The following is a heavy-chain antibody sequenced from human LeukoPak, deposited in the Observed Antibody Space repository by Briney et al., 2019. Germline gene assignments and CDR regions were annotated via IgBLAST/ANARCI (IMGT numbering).Heavy chain of an antibody. J-gene: IGHJ4*02. D-gene: IGHD5-18*01. CDR1: GGSISSYY. Sequence: PSETLSLTXTISGGSISSYYWSWIRQTAGKGLEWIGRIYTSGSTNYNPSLKTRVTVSVDTSKSQFSLKLSSVTAADTAMYYCAREGDKGGYNYWGQGTLVTVSS. V-gene: IGHV4-4*07. CDR2: IYTSGST. CDR3: AREGDKGGYNY.